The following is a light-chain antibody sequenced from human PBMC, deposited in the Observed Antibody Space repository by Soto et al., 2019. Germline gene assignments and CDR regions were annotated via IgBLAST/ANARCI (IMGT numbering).Light chain of an antibody. J-gene: IGKJ1*01. V-gene: IGKV1-5*03. Sequence: DIQMTQSPSTLSASVGDRVTITCRASQSISTGLAWYQKNQGKAPKLLIYKASTLESGVPSRFSGSGSATEFTLTISSLQPDDFATYYCQRYNSYWTFGQGTKVEIK. CDR3: QRYNSYWT. CDR1: QSISTG. CDR2: KAS.